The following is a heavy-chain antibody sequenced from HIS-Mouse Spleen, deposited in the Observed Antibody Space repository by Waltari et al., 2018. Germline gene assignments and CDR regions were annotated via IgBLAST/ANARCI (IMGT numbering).Heavy chain of an antibody. CDR3: ARIAEGYSSGWYAFDY. Sequence: QVTLRESGPALVKPTQTLTLTCTFSGFSLSTSGMCVSWIRQPPGKALEWLARIDWDDYKYYSTSLKTSLTISKDTSKNQVVLTMTNMDPVDTATYYCARIAEGYSSGWYAFDYWGQGTLVTVSS. J-gene: IGHJ4*02. CDR1: GFSLSTSGMC. CDR2: IDWDDYK. D-gene: IGHD6-19*01. V-gene: IGHV2-70*15.